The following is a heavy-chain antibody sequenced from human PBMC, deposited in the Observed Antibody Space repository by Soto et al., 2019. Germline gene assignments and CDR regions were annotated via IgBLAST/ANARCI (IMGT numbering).Heavy chain of an antibody. CDR2: ISWNSGSI. CDR3: AKALEQLVFYYMDV. Sequence: ESGGGLVQPGRSLRLSCAASGFTFDDYAMHWVRQAPGKGLEWVSGISWNSGSIGYADSVKGRFTISRDNAKNSLYLQMNSLRAEDTALYYCAKALEQLVFYYMDVWGKGTTVTVSS. D-gene: IGHD6-6*01. CDR1: GFTFDDYA. V-gene: IGHV3-9*01. J-gene: IGHJ6*03.